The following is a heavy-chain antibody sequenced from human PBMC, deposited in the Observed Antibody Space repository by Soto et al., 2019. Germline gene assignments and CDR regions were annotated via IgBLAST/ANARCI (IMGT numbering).Heavy chain of an antibody. CDR1: GYTFTTYA. J-gene: IGHJ6*03. CDR3: ARDPSEYYDFWSGHYYYHMDV. CDR2: INTGNGNT. V-gene: IGHV1-3*04. Sequence: QVQLVQSGAEVKMPGASVKVSCKASGYTFTTYAIHWVRQAPGQRLEWMGWINTGNGNTKYSQRFQGRVTITRDTSASTANMELSSLRSEDTAVYYCARDPSEYYDFWSGHYYYHMDVWGKGTTVTVSS. D-gene: IGHD3-3*01.